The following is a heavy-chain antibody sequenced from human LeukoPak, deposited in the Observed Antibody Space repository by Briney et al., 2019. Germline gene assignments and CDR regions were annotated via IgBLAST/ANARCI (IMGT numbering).Heavy chain of an antibody. CDR2: INAGNGNT. D-gene: IGHD3-3*01. V-gene: IGHV1-3*01. CDR3: ARDPTIFGVAPARLDY. Sequence: ASVKVSCKASGYTFTGYYMHWVRQAPGQRLEWMGWINAGNGNTKYSQKFQGRVTITRDTSASTAYMELSSLRSEDTAVYYCARDPTIFGVAPARLDYWGQGTLVTVSS. CDR1: GYTFTGYY. J-gene: IGHJ4*02.